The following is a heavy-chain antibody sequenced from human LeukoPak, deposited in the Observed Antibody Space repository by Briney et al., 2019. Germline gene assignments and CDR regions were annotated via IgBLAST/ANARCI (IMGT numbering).Heavy chain of an antibody. Sequence: GGSLRLSCAASGFTFSTYSVSWVRQAPGKGLEWVSHISSSSSAIYYADSVKGRFTISRDNAKNSLYLQMNSLRAEDTAVYYCARDRGSGSYFDYWGQGTLVTVSS. V-gene: IGHV3-48*01. J-gene: IGHJ4*02. D-gene: IGHD3-10*01. CDR2: ISSSSSAI. CDR3: ARDRGSGSYFDY. CDR1: GFTFSTYS.